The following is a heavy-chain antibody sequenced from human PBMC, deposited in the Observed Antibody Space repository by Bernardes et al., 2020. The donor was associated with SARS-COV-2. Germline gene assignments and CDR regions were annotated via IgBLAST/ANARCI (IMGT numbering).Heavy chain of an antibody. D-gene: IGHD2-15*01. CDR3: ARIGGGYPYFDY. CDR2: IYHSGST. Sequence: SETLSLTFAVSGYSISSGYYWGWIRQPPGKGLEWIGSIYHSGSTYYNPSLKSRVTISVDTSKNQFSLKLSSVTAADTAVYYCARIGGGYPYFDYWGQGTLVTVSS. V-gene: IGHV4-38-2*01. CDR1: GYSISSGYY. J-gene: IGHJ4*02.